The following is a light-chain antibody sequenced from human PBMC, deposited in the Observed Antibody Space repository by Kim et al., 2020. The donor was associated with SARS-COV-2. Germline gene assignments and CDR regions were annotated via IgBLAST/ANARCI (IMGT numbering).Light chain of an antibody. Sequence: SSELTQDLAVSVALGQTVRITCQGDSLRSYYASWYQQKPGQAPVLLIYGKNNRPSGIPDRFSGSSSGNTASLTITGAQAEDEADYYCNSRVSSANHLVFG. J-gene: IGLJ2*01. CDR3: NSRVSSANHLV. CDR1: SLRSYY. V-gene: IGLV3-19*01. CDR2: GKN.